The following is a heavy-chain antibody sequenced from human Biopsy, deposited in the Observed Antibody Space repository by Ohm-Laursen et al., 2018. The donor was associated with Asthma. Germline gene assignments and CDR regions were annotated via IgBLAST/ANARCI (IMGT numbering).Heavy chain of an antibody. CDR2: IHYSWST. D-gene: IGHD6-19*01. CDR3: ARASVAASSNWFDP. CDR1: GASIKTDDHY. Sequence: SQTLSLTCTVSGASIKTDDHYWSWLRQPPGKGLEWFGFIHYSWSTSYNPSLKGGVTISVDTSKNQFSLKLSSVTAADTAVYYCARASVAASSNWFDPWGQGTLVTVSS. J-gene: IGHJ5*02. V-gene: IGHV4-30-4*01.